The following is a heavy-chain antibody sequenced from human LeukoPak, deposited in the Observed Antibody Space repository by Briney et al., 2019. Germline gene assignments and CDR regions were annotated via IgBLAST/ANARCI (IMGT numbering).Heavy chain of an antibody. CDR3: ARGKELRFLEWSRPLYYYGMDV. CDR2: INHSGST. J-gene: IGHJ6*02. D-gene: IGHD3-3*01. V-gene: IGHV4-34*01. Sequence: PSETLSLTCAVYGGSFSGYYWSWIRQPPGKGLEWIGEINHSGSTNYNPSLKSRVTISVDTSKNQFSLKLSSVTAADTAVYYCARGKELRFLEWSRPLYYYGMDVWGRGTTVTVSS. CDR1: GGSFSGYY.